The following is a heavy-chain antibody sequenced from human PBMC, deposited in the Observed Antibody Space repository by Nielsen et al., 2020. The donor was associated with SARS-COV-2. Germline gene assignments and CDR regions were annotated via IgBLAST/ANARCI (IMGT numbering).Heavy chain of an antibody. CDR1: GFSPTTSGVG. J-gene: IGHJ6*02. CDR2: IYWDDDK. D-gene: IGHD3-3*01. V-gene: IGHV2-5*02. CDR3: AHTKKGSHSDFWSLYSGMDV. Sequence: SGPTLVKPTQTLTLTCSFSGFSPTTSGVGVGWIRQPPGKALEWLALIYWDDDKRYSPSLKSRLTLTKVTTKNQVVLTLTNMDPVDTATYYCAHTKKGSHSDFWSLYSGMDVWGQGTTVTVSS.